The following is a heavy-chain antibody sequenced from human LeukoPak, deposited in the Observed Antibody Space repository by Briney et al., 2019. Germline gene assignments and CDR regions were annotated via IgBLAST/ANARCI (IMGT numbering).Heavy chain of an antibody. D-gene: IGHD3-22*01. J-gene: IGHJ3*02. Sequence: ASVKVSCKASGYTLTSYGISWVRQAPGQGLEWMGWISAYNGNTNYAQKLQGRVTMTTDTSTSTAYMELRSLRSDDTAVYYCARDRPFYYDSSEADAFDIWGQGTMVTVSS. V-gene: IGHV1-18*01. CDR1: GYTLTSYG. CDR3: ARDRPFYYDSSEADAFDI. CDR2: ISAYNGNT.